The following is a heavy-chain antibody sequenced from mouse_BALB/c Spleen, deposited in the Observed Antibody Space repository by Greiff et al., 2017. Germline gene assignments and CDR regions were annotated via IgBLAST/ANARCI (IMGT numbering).Heavy chain of an antibody. CDR3: ARRDWDDAMDY. CDR1: GFTFSSYA. V-gene: IGHV5-6-5*01. D-gene: IGHD4-1*01. Sequence: EVQLVESGGGLVKPGGSLKLSCAASGFTFSSYAMSWVRQTPEKRLEWVASISSGGSTYYPDSVKGRFTISRDNARNILYLQMSSLRSEDTAMYYCARRDWDDAMDYWGQGTSVTVSS. CDR2: ISSGGST. J-gene: IGHJ4*01.